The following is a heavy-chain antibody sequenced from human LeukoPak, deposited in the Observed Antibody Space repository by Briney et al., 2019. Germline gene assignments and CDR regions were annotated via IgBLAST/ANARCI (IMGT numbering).Heavy chain of an antibody. Sequence: GGSLRLSCAASGFSFSDYYMSWIRQAPGKGLEWGSYISSSNSYTNYADSVKGRFTISRDNAKNSLYLQMNSLRAEDTAVYYCARSGQSVYDYFEYWGQGTLVTVSS. CDR3: ARSGQSVYDYFEY. J-gene: IGHJ4*02. CDR2: ISSSNSYT. D-gene: IGHD5/OR15-5a*01. CDR1: GFSFSDYY. V-gene: IGHV3-11*03.